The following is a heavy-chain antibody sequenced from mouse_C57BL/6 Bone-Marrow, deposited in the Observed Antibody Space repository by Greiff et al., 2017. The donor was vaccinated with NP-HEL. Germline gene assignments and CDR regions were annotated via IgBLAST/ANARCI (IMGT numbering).Heavy chain of an antibody. J-gene: IGHJ4*01. V-gene: IGHV1-81*01. CDR3: ARSWGAAMDY. CDR2: IYPRSGNN. CDR1: GYTFTSYG. Sequence: QVQLKQSGAELARPGASVKLSCKASGYTFTSYGISWVKQRTGQGLEWIGEIYPRSGNNYYNEKFKGKATLTADKSSSTAYMELRSLTSEDSAVYFCARSWGAAMDYWGQGTSVTVSS.